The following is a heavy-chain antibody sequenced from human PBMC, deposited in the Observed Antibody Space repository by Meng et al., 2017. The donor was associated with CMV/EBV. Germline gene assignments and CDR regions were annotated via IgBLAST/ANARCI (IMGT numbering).Heavy chain of an antibody. J-gene: IGHJ5*02. D-gene: IGHD3-22*01. CDR2: IIPILGIA. V-gene: IGHV1-69*04. Sequence: SVKVSCKASGGTFSSYTISWVRQAPGQGLEWMGRIIPILGIANYAQKFQGRVTITADKSTSTAYMELSSLRSEDTAVYYCARDSKYYYDSSGYYYVSWWFDPWGQGTLVTVSS. CDR3: ARDSKYYYDSSGYYYVSWWFDP. CDR1: GGTFSSYT.